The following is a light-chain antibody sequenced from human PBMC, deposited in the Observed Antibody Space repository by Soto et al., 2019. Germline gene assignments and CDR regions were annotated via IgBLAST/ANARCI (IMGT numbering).Light chain of an antibody. CDR3: QQYGSSPPWT. J-gene: IGKJ1*01. CDR1: QSVSSNY. CDR2: GAS. V-gene: IGKV3-20*01. Sequence: DSVLTQSPGTLSLSPGERATLSCRASQSVSSNYLAWHQQKPGQAPRLLIYGASSRATGIPDRFSGSGSGTDFTLTISRLEPEDFAVYFCQQYGSSPPWTFGQGTKVDIK.